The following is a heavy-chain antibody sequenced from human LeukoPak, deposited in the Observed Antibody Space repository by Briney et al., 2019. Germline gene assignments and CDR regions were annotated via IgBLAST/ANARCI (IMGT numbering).Heavy chain of an antibody. CDR3: ARGAYGDYPPDY. V-gene: IGHV1-3*01. D-gene: IGHD4-17*01. Sequence: ASVKVSCKASGYTFTSYAMHWVRQAPGQRLEWMGWINAGNGNTKYSQKFQGRVTITRDTSASTAYMELSSLRSEDTAVYYCARGAYGDYPPDYWGQGTLVTVSS. CDR1: GYTFTSYA. J-gene: IGHJ4*02. CDR2: INAGNGNT.